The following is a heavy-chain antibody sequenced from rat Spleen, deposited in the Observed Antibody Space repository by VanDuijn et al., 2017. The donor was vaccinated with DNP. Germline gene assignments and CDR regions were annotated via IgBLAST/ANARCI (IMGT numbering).Heavy chain of an antibody. CDR3: TRAEGTGFPY. CDR2: ISYDSSTT. V-gene: IGHV5-29*01. D-gene: IGHD1-11*01. J-gene: IGHJ3*01. CDR1: GFTFSDYY. Sequence: EVQLVESDGGLVQPGRSLKLSCAASGFTFSDYYMAWVRQAPTKGLEWVATISYDSSTTYYRDSVKSRFTISRDNAKSTLYLQMDSLRSEDTATYYCTRAEGTGFPYWGQGTLVTVSS.